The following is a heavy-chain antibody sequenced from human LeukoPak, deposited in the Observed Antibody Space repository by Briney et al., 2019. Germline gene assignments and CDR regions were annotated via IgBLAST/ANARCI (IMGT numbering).Heavy chain of an antibody. Sequence: SETLSLTCAVYGGSFSGYFWSWFRQPPGKGLEWIGEIYHSGSTNYNPSLKSRVTISVDKSKNQFSLKLSSVTAADTAVYYCARALRELLDYWGQGTLVTVSS. CDR2: IYHSGST. D-gene: IGHD1-26*01. J-gene: IGHJ4*02. CDR1: GGSFSGYF. V-gene: IGHV4-34*01. CDR3: ARALRELLDY.